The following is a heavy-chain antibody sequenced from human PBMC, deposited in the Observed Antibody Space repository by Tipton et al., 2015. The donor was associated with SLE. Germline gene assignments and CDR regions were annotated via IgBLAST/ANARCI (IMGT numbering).Heavy chain of an antibody. D-gene: IGHD3-3*01. CDR1: GGSISSYY. Sequence: TLSLTRTVSGGSISSYYWSWIRQPPGKGLEWIGYIYYSGSTNYNPSLKSRVTISVDTSKNQFSLKLSSVTAAGTAVYYCARALGPTIFGVGYWGQGTLVTVSS. CDR2: IYYSGST. CDR3: ARALGPTIFGVGY. J-gene: IGHJ4*02. V-gene: IGHV4-59*01.